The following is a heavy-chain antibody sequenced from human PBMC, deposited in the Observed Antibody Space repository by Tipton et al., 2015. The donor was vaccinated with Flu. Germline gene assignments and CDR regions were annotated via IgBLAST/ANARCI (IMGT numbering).Heavy chain of an antibody. D-gene: IGHD6-19*01. CDR2: INHSGST. Sequence: TLSLTCAVYGGSFSGYYWSWIRQPPGKGLEWIGEINHSGSTNYNPSLKSRVTISVDTSKNQFSLKLSSVTAADTAVYYCARIRASGGGQNWFDPWGKGPLVTVPS. J-gene: IGHJ5*02. CDR1: GGSFSGYY. V-gene: IGHV4-34*01. CDR3: ARIRASGGGQNWFDP.